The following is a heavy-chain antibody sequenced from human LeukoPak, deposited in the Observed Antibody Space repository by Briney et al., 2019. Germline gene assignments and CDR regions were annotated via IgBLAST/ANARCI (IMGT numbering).Heavy chain of an antibody. Sequence: KPSETLSLTCTVSGGSISSYYWSWIRQPPGKGLEWIGYIYYSGSTNYNPSLKSRVTISVDTSKNQFSLKLSSVTAADTAVYYCARAFIEITIFQKNFGHFDYWGQGTLVTVSS. CDR2: IYYSGST. J-gene: IGHJ4*02. CDR1: GGSISSYY. CDR3: ARAFIEITIFQKNFGHFDY. D-gene: IGHD3-9*01. V-gene: IGHV4-59*01.